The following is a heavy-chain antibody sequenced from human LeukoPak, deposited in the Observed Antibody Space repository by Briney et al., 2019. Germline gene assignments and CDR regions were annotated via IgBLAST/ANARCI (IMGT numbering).Heavy chain of an antibody. CDR2: INPSGGST. CDR3: ARVGYYYDSSGYYGY. J-gene: IGHJ4*02. Sequence: GASVKVSCKASGYTFTGYYMHWVRQAPGQGLEWMGIINPSGGSTSYAQKFQGRVTMTRDTSISTAYMELSRLRSDDTAVYYCARVGYYYDSSGYYGYWGQGTLVTVSS. D-gene: IGHD3-22*01. CDR1: GYTFTGYY. V-gene: IGHV1-46*01.